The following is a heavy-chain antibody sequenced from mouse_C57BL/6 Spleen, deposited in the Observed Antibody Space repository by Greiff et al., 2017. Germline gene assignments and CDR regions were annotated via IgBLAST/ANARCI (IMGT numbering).Heavy chain of an antibody. D-gene: IGHD2-3*01. CDR2: ISLKSDNYAT. CDR3: TKIYNDYDMDY. J-gene: IGHJ4*01. V-gene: IGHV6-3*01. CDR1: GFTFSNYW. Sequence: EVQVVESGGGLVQPGGSMKLSCVASGFTFSNYWMNWVRQSPEKGLEWVAQISLKSDNYATHYALSVKGRFTISRDDSKSSVYQQMNNIRAEDTGIYYCTKIYNDYDMDYWGQGTSVTVSS.